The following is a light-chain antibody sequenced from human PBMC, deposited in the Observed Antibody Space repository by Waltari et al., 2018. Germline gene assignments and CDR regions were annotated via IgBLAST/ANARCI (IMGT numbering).Light chain of an antibody. CDR1: QDINTY. J-gene: IGKJ4*01. CDR3: LQNNSNPIT. CDR2: AAS. V-gene: IGKV1-17*01. Sequence: DIQMTQSPSSLSASAGDRVTIPCRASQDINTYLNWYQQKPGKAPKRLIYAASSLESGVPSRFSGSGSGTDFTITITSLQPEDFATYYCLQNNSNPITFGGGTKVEIK.